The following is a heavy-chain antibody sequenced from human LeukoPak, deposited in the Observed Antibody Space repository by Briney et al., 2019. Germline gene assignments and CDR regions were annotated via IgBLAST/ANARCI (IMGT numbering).Heavy chain of an antibody. J-gene: IGHJ6*03. Sequence: PSETLSLTCTVSGGSISSHYWSWIRQPPGKGLEWIGYIYYSGSTNYNPSLKSRVTISVDTSKNQFSLELSSVTAADTAVYYCARVYYYYYYMDVWGKGTTVTVSS. CDR2: IYYSGST. CDR3: ARVYYYYYYMDV. V-gene: IGHV4-59*11. CDR1: GGSISSHY.